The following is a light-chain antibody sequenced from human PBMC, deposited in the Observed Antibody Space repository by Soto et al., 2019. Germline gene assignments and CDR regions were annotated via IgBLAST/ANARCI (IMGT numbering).Light chain of an antibody. CDR2: DAS. Sequence: DIQMTQSPSSLSASVGDRVTITCQASQDISNYLNWYQQKPGKAPKLLIYDASNLETGVPSRFSGSGSGTAFTFTISSLQPEDIATYYCQQYHNLLTFGGGTKVEIK. V-gene: IGKV1-33*01. CDR1: QDISNY. CDR3: QQYHNLLT. J-gene: IGKJ4*01.